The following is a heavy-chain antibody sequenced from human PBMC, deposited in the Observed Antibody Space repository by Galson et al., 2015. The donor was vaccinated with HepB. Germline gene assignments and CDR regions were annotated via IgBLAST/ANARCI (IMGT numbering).Heavy chain of an antibody. CDR1: GFTFSSYW. V-gene: IGHV3-7*03. Sequence: SLRLSCAASGFTFSSYWMSWVRQAPGKGLEWVANIKQDGIAKYYVDSEKGRFTISRDNAKNSLYLQMNSLSAEATAVYYYAREGWNGPGLPDYWGQGTRVTVSS. CDR3: AREGWNGPGLPDY. J-gene: IGHJ4*02. CDR2: IKQDGIAK. D-gene: IGHD1-1*01.